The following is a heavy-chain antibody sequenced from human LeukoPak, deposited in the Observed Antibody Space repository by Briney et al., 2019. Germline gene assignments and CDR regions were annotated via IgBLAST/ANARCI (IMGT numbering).Heavy chain of an antibody. CDR2: INDSGRT. CDR3: ARGLDLEGLDY. CDR1: GGSFSDYN. Sequence: PSETLSLTCAVYGGSFSDYNWSWLRQSPEKGLEWIGEINDSGRTHYNPSLKSRVTISVDTAKYQFSLSLSSLTAADTAAYYCARGLDLEGLDYWGQGTLVTVSS. D-gene: IGHD1-1*01. V-gene: IGHV4-34*01. J-gene: IGHJ4*02.